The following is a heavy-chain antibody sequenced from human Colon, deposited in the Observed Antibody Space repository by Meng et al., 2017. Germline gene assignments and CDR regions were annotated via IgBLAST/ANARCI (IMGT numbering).Heavy chain of an antibody. Sequence: ASVKVSCKASGFTFTSYYIHWIRQAPGQGLEWMGIINPRGGSTSYTQRLQGRVTVTSDTSTTTVYMELSGMGSEDTAVYYCARSDSGRDTAKAFDIWGQGTVVTVSS. D-gene: IGHD5-12*01. V-gene: IGHV1-46*04. J-gene: IGHJ3*02. CDR1: GFTFTSYY. CDR2: INPRGGST. CDR3: ARSDSGRDTAKAFDI.